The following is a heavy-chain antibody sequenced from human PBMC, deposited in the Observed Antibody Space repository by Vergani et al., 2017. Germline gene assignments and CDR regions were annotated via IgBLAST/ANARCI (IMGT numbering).Heavy chain of an antibody. V-gene: IGHV4-39*07. D-gene: IGHD6-6*01. CDR2: IYYSGST. CDR3: ARGEYSSSPARYFDL. J-gene: IGHJ2*01. CDR1: GGSISSSSYY. Sequence: QLQLQESGPGLVKPSETLSLTCTVSGGSISSSSYYWGWIRQPPGKGLEWIGSIYYSGSTYYNPSLKSRVTISVDTSKNQFSLKLSSVTAADTAVYYCARGEYSSSPARYFDLWGRGTLVTVSS.